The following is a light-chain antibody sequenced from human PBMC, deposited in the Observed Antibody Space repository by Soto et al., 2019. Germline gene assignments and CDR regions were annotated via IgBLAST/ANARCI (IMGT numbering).Light chain of an antibody. CDR2: DAS. Sequence: DIQMTQSPSTLSASVGDRVTITCRASQTVNTWLAWYQQKPGKAPKVLIFDASSLKTGVPSRFSGSGSGTEFTLTISNLQPDDFATYYCQQSYNSPPITFGQGTRLEIK. CDR1: QTVNTW. V-gene: IGKV1-5*01. J-gene: IGKJ5*01. CDR3: QQSYNSPPIT.